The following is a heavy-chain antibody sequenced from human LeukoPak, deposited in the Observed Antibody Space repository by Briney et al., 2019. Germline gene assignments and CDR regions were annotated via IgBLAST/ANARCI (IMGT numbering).Heavy chain of an antibody. V-gene: IGHV4-30-4*01. J-gene: IGHJ4*02. D-gene: IGHD6-13*01. Sequence: SETLSLTCTVSGGSISSGDYYWSWIRQPPGKGLEWIGYIYHSGSTYYNPSLKSRVTISVDRSKNQFSLKLSSVTAADTAVYYCARDTAGQQPYYFDYWGQGTLVTVSS. CDR1: GGSISSGDYY. CDR2: IYHSGST. CDR3: ARDTAGQQPYYFDY.